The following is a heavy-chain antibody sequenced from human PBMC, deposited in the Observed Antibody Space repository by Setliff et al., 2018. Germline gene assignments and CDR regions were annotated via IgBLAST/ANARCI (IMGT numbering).Heavy chain of an antibody. D-gene: IGHD2-21*02. CDR3: ARVACGGDSCAFDI. J-gene: IGHJ3*02. V-gene: IGHV3-64*04. CDR2: IGPNGGST. CDR1: GFTFSNYE. Sequence: GGSLRLSCAVSGFTFSNYEMNWVRQAPGKGLEYVSSIGPNGGSTYYANSVKGRFTISRDSSKNTLYLQMNSLRAEDTAVYYCARVACGGDSCAFDIWGQGTMVTVSS.